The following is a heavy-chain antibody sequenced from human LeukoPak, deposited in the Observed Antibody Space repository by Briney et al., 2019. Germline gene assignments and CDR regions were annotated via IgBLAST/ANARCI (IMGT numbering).Heavy chain of an antibody. CDR2: MNPNSGNT. D-gene: IGHD6-6*01. V-gene: IGHV1-8*03. CDR3: ARGLNPQYSSSSGVLEFDY. CDR1: GYTFTSYD. J-gene: IGHJ4*02. Sequence: ASVKVSCKASGYTFTSYDINWVRQATGQGLEWMGWMNPNSGNTGYAQKFQGRVTITRNTSISTAYMELSSLRSEDTAVYYCARGLNPQYSSSSGVLEFDYWGQGTLVTVSS.